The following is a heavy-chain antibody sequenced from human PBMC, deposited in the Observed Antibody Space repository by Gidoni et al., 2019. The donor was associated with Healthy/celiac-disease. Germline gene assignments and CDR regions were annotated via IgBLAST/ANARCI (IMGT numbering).Heavy chain of an antibody. D-gene: IGHD6-19*01. CDR1: GYTFPSYG. J-gene: IGHJ4*02. CDR3: ARDRTIAVAGIRFLGGC. Sequence: QVQLVPSGAEVKKPGASVKVSCKASGYTFPSYGISWVRQAPGQGLEWLGWIRAYNVNTNYAQKLQGRGTMTTDTSTSTAYMELRSRRSDDTAVYYCARDRTIAVAGIRFLGGCWGQGTLVTVSS. V-gene: IGHV1-18*01. CDR2: IRAYNVNT.